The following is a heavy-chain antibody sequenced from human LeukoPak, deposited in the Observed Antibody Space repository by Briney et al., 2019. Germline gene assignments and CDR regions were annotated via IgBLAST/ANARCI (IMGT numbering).Heavy chain of an antibody. V-gene: IGHV4-59*01. CDR3: ARGSRTVPFDY. D-gene: IGHD4-17*01. Sequence: PSETLSLTCTVSSGSISSYYWSWIRQPPGKGLEWIGYIYYSGSTNYNPSLKSRVTISVDTSKNQFSLKLSSVTAADTAVYYCARGSRTVPFDYWGQGTLVTVSS. CDR1: SGSISSYY. J-gene: IGHJ4*02. CDR2: IYYSGST.